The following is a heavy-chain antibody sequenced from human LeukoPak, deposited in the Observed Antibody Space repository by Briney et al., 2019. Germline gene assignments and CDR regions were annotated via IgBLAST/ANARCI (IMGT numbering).Heavy chain of an antibody. V-gene: IGHV3-13*01. D-gene: IGHD3-10*01. CDR1: GFILRSYD. J-gene: IGHJ6*02. Sequence: GGSLRLSCAASGFILRSYDMHWVRQTAGRGLEWVSVIGIVGDTFYSDSALGRFTISRDSVKNSLHLQMNSLTAGDTAVYYCARDLPGGYGKDVWGQGTRVTVSS. CDR2: IGIVGDT. CDR3: ARDLPGGYGKDV.